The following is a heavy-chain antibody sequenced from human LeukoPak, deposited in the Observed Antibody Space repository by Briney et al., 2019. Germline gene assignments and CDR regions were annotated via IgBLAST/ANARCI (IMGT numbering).Heavy chain of an antibody. V-gene: IGHV3-53*01. CDR3: ARETGYSTSWYAYYFDY. CDR1: EFSVSHNY. D-gene: IGHD6-13*01. Sequence: GGSLRLSCAASEFSVSHNYMSWVRQAPGKGLEWVSVIHSDGTTHYADSVKGRFTISRDNSKNTLYLQMNSLRVEDTAMYYCARETGYSTSWYAYYFDYWSQGTLVTVAS. CDR2: IHSDGTT. J-gene: IGHJ4*02.